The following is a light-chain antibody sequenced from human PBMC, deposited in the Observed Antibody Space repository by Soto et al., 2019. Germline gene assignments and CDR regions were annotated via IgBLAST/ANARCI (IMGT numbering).Light chain of an antibody. J-gene: IGKJ1*01. CDR2: GAS. CDR3: QQYGNPPQT. Sequence: TQSPSTVSAYVGDSVTITCRASQTVLSSYVAWYQQKPGQPPRLLIYGASTRAPGIPDRFSGSGSGTDFTLTISRLEPEDFGVFYCQQYGNPPQTFGQGTRVEV. CDR1: QTVLSSY. V-gene: IGKV3-20*01.